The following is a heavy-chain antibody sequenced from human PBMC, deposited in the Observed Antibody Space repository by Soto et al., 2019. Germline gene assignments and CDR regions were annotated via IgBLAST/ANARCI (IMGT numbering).Heavy chain of an antibody. CDR3: AKAGPSGGQWLVRVWFDP. CDR2: ISSSGGST. D-gene: IGHD6-19*01. V-gene: IGHV3-23*01. CDR1: GFTFSSYA. J-gene: IGHJ5*02. Sequence: GGSLRLSCAASGFTFSSYAMSWVRQAPGKGLEWVSAISSSGGSTNYADSVKGRFTISRDNSKNTLYLQMNSLRAEDTAVYYCAKAGPSGGQWLVRVWFDPWGQGTLVTVSS.